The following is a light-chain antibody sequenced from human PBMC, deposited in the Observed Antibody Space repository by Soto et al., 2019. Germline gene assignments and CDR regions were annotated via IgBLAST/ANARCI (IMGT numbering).Light chain of an antibody. Sequence: ALTQPASASGSPGQSITISCTGTSSDVGGYNFVSWYQQHPGEAPKLIIYEVSNRPSGASYRFSGSKSGNTASLTISGLQAEDEADYYCSSYSSSSPYVFGTGTKVTVL. CDR3: SSYSSSSPYV. CDR1: SSDVGGYNF. J-gene: IGLJ1*01. CDR2: EVS. V-gene: IGLV2-14*01.